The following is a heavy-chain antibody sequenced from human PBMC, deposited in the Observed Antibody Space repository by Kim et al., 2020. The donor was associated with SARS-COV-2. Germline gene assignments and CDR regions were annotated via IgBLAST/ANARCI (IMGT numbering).Heavy chain of an antibody. J-gene: IGHJ4*02. D-gene: IGHD1-26*01. CDR3: AGGRSSFDY. V-gene: IGHV3-7*01. Sequence: TETYHVDSVKGRFTSSRDNAKNSLFLQVNNLEVDDTAVYYCAGGRSSFDYWGRGTLLTVSA. CDR2: TET.